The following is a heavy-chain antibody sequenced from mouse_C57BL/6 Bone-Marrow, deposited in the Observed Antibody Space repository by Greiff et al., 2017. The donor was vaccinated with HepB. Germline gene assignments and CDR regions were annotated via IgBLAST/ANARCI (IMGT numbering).Heavy chain of an antibody. CDR1: GFTFSSYA. D-gene: IGHD2-10*02. V-gene: IGHV5-4*03. CDR2: ISDGGSYT. CDR3: ANSIGAMDY. J-gene: IGHJ4*01. Sequence: EVMLVESGGGLVKPGGSLKLSCAASGFTFSSYAMSWVRQTPEKRLEWVATISDGGSYTYYPDNVKGRFTISRDNAKNNLYLQMSHLKSEDTAMYYCANSIGAMDYWGQGTSVTVSS.